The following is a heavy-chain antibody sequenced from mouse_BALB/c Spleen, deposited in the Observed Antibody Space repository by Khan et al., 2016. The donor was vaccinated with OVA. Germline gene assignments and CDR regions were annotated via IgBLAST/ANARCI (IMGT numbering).Heavy chain of an antibody. CDR1: GYTFTNYW. CDR3: GRRYYYGTNYATIDD. D-gene: IGHD1-1*01. Sequence: QVQLQQSGAELVRPGTSVKMSCKAAGYTFTNYWIGWVKQRPGHGLEWIGDIYPGTGNTNYNEKFKGKATLRADTSSSTAYLQLSSLTSEDSAIYYCGRRYYYGTNYATIDDGGQGTSVTVSS. CDR2: IYPGTGNT. V-gene: IGHV1-63*02. J-gene: IGHJ4*01.